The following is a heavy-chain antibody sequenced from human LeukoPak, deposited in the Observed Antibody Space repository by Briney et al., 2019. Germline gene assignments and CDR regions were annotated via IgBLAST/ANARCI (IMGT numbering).Heavy chain of an antibody. V-gene: IGHV1-69*04. J-gene: IGHJ3*02. CDR1: GGTFSSYA. CDR3: AREDLCTSGSCYKPFDI. Sequence: SVKVSCKASGGTFSSYAISWVRQAPGQGLEWMGRIIPIVGIAKYAQKLQGRVTMTTDTSTSTAYMELRSLRSDDTAVYYCAREDLCTSGSCYKPFDIWGQGTMVTVSS. CDR2: IIPIVGIA. D-gene: IGHD2-2*02.